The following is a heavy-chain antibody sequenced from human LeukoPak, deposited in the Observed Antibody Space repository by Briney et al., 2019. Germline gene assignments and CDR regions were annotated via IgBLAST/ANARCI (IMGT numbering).Heavy chain of an antibody. J-gene: IGHJ3*02. CDR1: GFTFDDYA. CDR3: AKVFSLVVGATSAFDI. Sequence: GGSLRLPCAASGFTFDDYAMHWVRQAPGKGLEWVSGISWNSGSIGYADSVKGRFTISRDNAKNSLYLQMNSLRAEDTALYYCAKVFSLVVGATSAFDIWGQGTMVTVSS. V-gene: IGHV3-9*01. CDR2: ISWNSGSI. D-gene: IGHD1-26*01.